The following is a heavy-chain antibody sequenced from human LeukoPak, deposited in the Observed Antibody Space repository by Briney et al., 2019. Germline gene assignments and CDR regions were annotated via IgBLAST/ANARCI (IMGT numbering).Heavy chain of an antibody. Sequence: AGGSLRLSCAASGFTFSSYAMHWVRQAPGKGLEWVAVISYDGSNKYYADSVKGRFTISRDNSKNTLYLQMNSLRAEDTAVYYCARPIDYDFWSGQLDYWGQGTLVTVSS. V-gene: IGHV3-30-3*01. J-gene: IGHJ4*02. D-gene: IGHD3-3*01. CDR2: ISYDGSNK. CDR1: GFTFSSYA. CDR3: ARPIDYDFWSGQLDY.